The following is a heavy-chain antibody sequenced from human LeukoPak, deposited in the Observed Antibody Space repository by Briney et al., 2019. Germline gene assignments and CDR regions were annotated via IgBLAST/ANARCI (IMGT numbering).Heavy chain of an antibody. CDR3: ARHMERAAADYMTVGEVGALDF. Sequence: SETLSLTCAVSGGSISSSNWWSWVRQPPGKGLEWIGEIYHSGSTNYNPSLKSRVTISVDKSKNQFSLKLSSVTAADTAVYYCARHMERAAADYMTVGEVGALDFWGQGTLVTVSS. CDR1: GGSISSSNW. J-gene: IGHJ4*02. V-gene: IGHV4-4*02. D-gene: IGHD6-13*01. CDR2: IYHSGST.